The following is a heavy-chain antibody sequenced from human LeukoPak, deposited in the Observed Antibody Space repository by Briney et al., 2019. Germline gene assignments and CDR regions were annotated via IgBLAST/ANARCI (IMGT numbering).Heavy chain of an antibody. CDR1: GVTFSSYW. Sequence: GGSLRLSCAASGVTFSSYWMNWVRQAPGKGLVWVSRIASDGSSTTYADSVKGRFSISRDNAKNTLYLQMNSLRVEDTAVYYCAKTSSGLYSGSYKYWGQGTLVTVSS. J-gene: IGHJ4*02. CDR2: IASDGSST. D-gene: IGHD1-26*01. V-gene: IGHV3-74*01. CDR3: AKTSSGLYSGSYKY.